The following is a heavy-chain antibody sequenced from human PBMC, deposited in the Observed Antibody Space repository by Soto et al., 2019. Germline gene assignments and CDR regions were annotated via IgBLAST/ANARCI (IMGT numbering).Heavy chain of an antibody. Sequence: GGSLRLSCAASGFTFSTYWMHWVRQAPGKGLVWVSRINSDGSTTTYADSVKGRFTISRDNAKNTLYLQMNSLRAEDTAVYYCARAGSKYNWNDVDYWGQGTLVTVSS. CDR1: GFTFSTYW. CDR2: INSDGSTT. J-gene: IGHJ4*02. D-gene: IGHD1-1*01. CDR3: ARAGSKYNWNDVDY. V-gene: IGHV3-74*01.